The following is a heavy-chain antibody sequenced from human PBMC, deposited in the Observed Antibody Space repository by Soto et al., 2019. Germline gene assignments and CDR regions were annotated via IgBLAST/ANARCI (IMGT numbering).Heavy chain of an antibody. CDR3: ARVPPLTTVTTVHRYNWFDP. Sequence: SETLSLTCAVYGGSFSGYYWSWIRQPPGKGLEWIGEINHSGSTNYNPSLKSRVTISVDTSKNQFSLKLSSVTAADTAVYYCARVPPLTTVTTVHRYNWFDPWGQGTLVTVSS. CDR1: GGSFSGYY. V-gene: IGHV4-34*01. J-gene: IGHJ5*02. D-gene: IGHD4-17*01. CDR2: INHSGST.